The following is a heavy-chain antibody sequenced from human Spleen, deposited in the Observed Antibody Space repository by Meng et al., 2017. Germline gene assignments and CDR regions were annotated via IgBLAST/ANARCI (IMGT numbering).Heavy chain of an antibody. CDR3: LRGSGGSV. CDR1: GDSTSNSLYF. V-gene: IGHV4-39*07. Sequence: QLQLQESGPGLVKPSETLSLSCSVSGDSTSNSLYFWAWIRQPPGKGLEYIGNVYYSGSTYYNPYLKSRVSMSIDKSKNQFSLKLTSVTAADTAVYHCLRGSGGSVWGQGTLVTVSS. D-gene: IGHD3-10*01. CDR2: VYYSGST. J-gene: IGHJ1*01.